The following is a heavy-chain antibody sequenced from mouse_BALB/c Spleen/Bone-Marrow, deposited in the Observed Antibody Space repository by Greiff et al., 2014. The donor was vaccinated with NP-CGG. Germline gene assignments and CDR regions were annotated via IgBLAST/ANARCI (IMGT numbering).Heavy chain of an antibody. Sequence: QVHVKQSGPGLVAPSQSLSITCTVSGFSLTDYGVSWIRQPPGKGLEWLGVVWGGGITYYNSTLKSGLSITKDNSKSQVFLKMNSLQTDDTAMYYCAKHDTTVVVDYWGQGTPLTVSS. V-gene: IGHV2-6-5*01. CDR1: GFSLTDYG. D-gene: IGHD1-1*01. CDR2: VWGGGIT. CDR3: AKHDTTVVVDY. J-gene: IGHJ2*01.